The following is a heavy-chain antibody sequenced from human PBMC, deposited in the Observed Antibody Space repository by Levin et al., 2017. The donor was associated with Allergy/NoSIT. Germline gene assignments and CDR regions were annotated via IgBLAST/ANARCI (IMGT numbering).Heavy chain of an antibody. CDR3: ARAGRITMVRRVPFDP. D-gene: IGHD3-10*01. V-gene: IGHV4-34*01. CDR2: INHSGST. J-gene: IGHJ5*02. CDR1: GGSFSGYY. Sequence: SETLSLTCAVYGGSFSGYYWSWIRQPPGKGLEWIGEINHSGSTNYNPSLKSRVTISVDTSKNQFSLKLSSVTAADTAVYYCARAGRITMVRRVPFDPWGQGTLVTVSS.